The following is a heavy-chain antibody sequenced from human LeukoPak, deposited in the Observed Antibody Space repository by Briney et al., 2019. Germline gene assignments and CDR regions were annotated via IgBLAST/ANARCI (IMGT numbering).Heavy chain of an antibody. J-gene: IGHJ5*02. Sequence: PSETLSLTCTVSGGSISSSSYYWGWIRQPPGKGLEWIGSIYYSGSTYYNPSLKSRVTISVDTSKNQFSLKLSSVTAADTAVYYCARVVRFTFGGVIVGNWFDPWGQGTLVTVSS. D-gene: IGHD3-16*02. CDR3: ARVVRFTFGGVIVGNWFDP. V-gene: IGHV4-39*07. CDR1: GGSISSSSYY. CDR2: IYYSGST.